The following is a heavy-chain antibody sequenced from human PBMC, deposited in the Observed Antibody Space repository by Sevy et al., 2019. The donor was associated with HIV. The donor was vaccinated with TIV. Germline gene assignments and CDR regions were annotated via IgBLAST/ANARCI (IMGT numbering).Heavy chain of an antibody. CDR2: INFSSGTA. J-gene: IGHJ4*02. CDR1: GFTFNTFG. V-gene: IGHV3-48*02. CDR3: TRGGGCRPDY. D-gene: IGHD2-8*01. Sequence: GGSLRLSCAASGFTFNTFGMNWVRQAPGKGREWVAYINFSSGTASYADFVKGGFTISRDNAKNSLFLQMNSLRDEDTAIYYCTRGGGCRPDYWGQGTLVTVSS.